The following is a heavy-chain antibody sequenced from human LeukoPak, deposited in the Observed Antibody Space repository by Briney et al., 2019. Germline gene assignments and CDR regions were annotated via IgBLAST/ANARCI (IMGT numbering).Heavy chain of an antibody. D-gene: IGHD3-10*01. CDR3: AKDRMVISFGDVSKN. Sequence: GRSLRLSCAASGFILSGYGMHWVRQAPGKGLGWVALIAHDESTIHYADSVKGRFTISRDNSKNTLYLQMNNLRVEDTAIYYCAKDRMVISFGDVSKNWGESTLVTVSS. J-gene: IGHJ1*01. CDR2: IAHDESTI. CDR1: GFILSGYG. V-gene: IGHV3-30*18.